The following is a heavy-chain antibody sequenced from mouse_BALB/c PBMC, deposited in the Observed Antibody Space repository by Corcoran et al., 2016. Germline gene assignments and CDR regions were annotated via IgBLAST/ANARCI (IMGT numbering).Heavy chain of an antibody. D-gene: IGHD2-4*01. Sequence: QVTLKESGPGILQPSQTLSLTCSFSGFSLSTSGMGMSWIRQPSGKGLEWLAHIYWDDDKRYNPSLKSRLTISKDTSSNQVFLKITSVDTADTATYYCARRADDYLYFDYWGQGTTLTVSS. CDR1: GFSLSTSGMG. V-gene: IGHV8-12*01. CDR2: IYWDDDK. J-gene: IGHJ2*01. CDR3: ARRADDYLYFDY.